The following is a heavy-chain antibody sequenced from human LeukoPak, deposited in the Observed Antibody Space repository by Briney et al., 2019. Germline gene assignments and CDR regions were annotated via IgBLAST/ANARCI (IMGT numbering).Heavy chain of an antibody. CDR2: ISGSGGST. V-gene: IGHV3-23*01. Sequence: GGSLRLSCAASGFTFSSYAMSWVRQAPGKGLEWVSAISGSGGSTYYADSVKGRFTISRDNSKNTLYLQMNGLRAEDTAVYYCAKEGRDLWFGESYFDYWGQGTLVTVSS. J-gene: IGHJ4*02. CDR3: AKEGRDLWFGESYFDY. CDR1: GFTFSSYA. D-gene: IGHD3-10*01.